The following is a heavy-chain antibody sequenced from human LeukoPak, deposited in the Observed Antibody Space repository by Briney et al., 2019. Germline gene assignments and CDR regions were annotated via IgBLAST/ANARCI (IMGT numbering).Heavy chain of an antibody. CDR2: IGSSSSYI. CDR1: GFTFSSYS. V-gene: IGHV3-21*01. CDR3: ARAGSRYPYYFDY. Sequence: GGSLRLSCAASGFTFSSYSMNWVRQAPGKGLEWVSSIGSSSSYIYYADSVKGRFTISRDNAKNSLYLQMNSLRAEDTAVYYCARAGSRYPYYFDYWGQGTLVTVSS. D-gene: IGHD3-16*02. J-gene: IGHJ4*02.